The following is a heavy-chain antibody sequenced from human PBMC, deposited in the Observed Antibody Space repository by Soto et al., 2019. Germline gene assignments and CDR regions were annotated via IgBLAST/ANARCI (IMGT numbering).Heavy chain of an antibody. Sequence: GGSLRLSCAASGFTFSNYAMSWVRQAPGKGLVWVSAISESGGSTYYADSVKGRFTISRDNSKNTLYLQMNSLRAEDTAVYYCAKDCRGIAAAGTAFDYWGQGTLVTVSS. J-gene: IGHJ4*02. CDR2: ISESGGST. D-gene: IGHD6-13*01. CDR3: AKDCRGIAAAGTAFDY. V-gene: IGHV3-23*01. CDR1: GFTFSNYA.